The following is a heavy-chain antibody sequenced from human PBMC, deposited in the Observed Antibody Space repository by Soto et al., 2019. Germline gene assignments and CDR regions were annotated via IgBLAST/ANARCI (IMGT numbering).Heavy chain of an antibody. Sequence: GGSLRLSCAASVFTVSSNYMSWVRQAPGQVLEWVSVIYSGGSTYYADSVKGRFTTSRDNFKNTLYLQMNSLRAEDTAVYYCASNKNYDFWSGYFPYYYYYYMDVWGKGTTVTVSS. V-gene: IGHV3-66*01. D-gene: IGHD3-3*01. CDR3: ASNKNYDFWSGYFPYYYYYYMDV. CDR2: IYSGGST. J-gene: IGHJ6*03. CDR1: VFTVSSNY.